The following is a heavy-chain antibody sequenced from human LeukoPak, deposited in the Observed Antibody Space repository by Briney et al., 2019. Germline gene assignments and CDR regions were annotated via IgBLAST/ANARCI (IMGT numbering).Heavy chain of an antibody. CDR1: GGSVSSYY. Sequence: SETLSLTCSVSGGSVSSYYWSWIRQPAGKGLEWIGRIYPSGTTHYNPSLRSRVTMSVDTSKNQFSLKLSSVTAADTAVYYCARAYGSGFTFDYWGQGTLVTVSS. J-gene: IGHJ4*02. CDR3: ARAYGSGFTFDY. D-gene: IGHD3-10*01. V-gene: IGHV4-4*07. CDR2: IYPSGTT.